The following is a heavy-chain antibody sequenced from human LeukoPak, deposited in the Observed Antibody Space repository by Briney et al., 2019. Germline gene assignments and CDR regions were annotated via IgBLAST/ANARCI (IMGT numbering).Heavy chain of an antibody. V-gene: IGHV4-4*02. J-gene: IGHJ4*02. Sequence: SGTLSLTCAVSGGSISSSNWWSWVRQPPGKGLELIGEIYHSESTNYNPSLKSRVTISVDKSKNQFSLKLSSVTAADTAVYYCARGAVGYSYGSLWYWGQGTLVTVSS. CDR1: GGSISSSNW. D-gene: IGHD5-18*01. CDR3: ARGAVGYSYGSLWY. CDR2: IYHSEST.